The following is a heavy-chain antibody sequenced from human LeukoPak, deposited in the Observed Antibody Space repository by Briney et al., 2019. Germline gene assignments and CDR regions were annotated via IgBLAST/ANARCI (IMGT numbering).Heavy chain of an antibody. CDR3: ARGTRDGYNYARVFPDY. J-gene: IGHJ4*02. CDR2: IYYSGST. V-gene: IGHV4-39*01. D-gene: IGHD5-24*01. CDR1: GDSISSYY. Sequence: SETLSLTCIVSGDSISSYYWSWIRQPPGKGLEWIGSIYYSGSTYYNPSLKSRVTISVDTSKNQFSLKLSSVTAADTAVYYCARGTRDGYNYARVFPDYWGQGTLVTVSS.